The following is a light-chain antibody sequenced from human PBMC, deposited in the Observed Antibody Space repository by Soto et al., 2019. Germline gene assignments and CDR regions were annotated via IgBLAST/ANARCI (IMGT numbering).Light chain of an antibody. CDR2: KAS. CDR3: QQYSSYPYT. V-gene: IGKV1-5*03. CDR1: QSISSW. Sequence: DIQMTQSPSTLSASVGDRVTITCRASQSISSWLAWYQQKPGKAPNLLIYKASSLQSGVPSRFSGSRSGTEFALTITSLQPDDLATYYCQQYSSYPYTFGQGTKLEIK. J-gene: IGKJ2*01.